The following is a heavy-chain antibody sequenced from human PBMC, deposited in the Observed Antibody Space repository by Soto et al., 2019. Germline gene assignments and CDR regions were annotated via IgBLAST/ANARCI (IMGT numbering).Heavy chain of an antibody. CDR1: GYSFTNYD. V-gene: IGHV1-18*01. J-gene: IGHJ4*02. Sequence: ASVKVSCKASGYSFTNYDISWVRQAPGQGLEWMGWISPYNGDTNYAQKLQGRVTMTADTSTSTAYMELRSLRSDDTAVYYCARYCSSTSCDHYFDYWGQGTLVTVSS. D-gene: IGHD2-2*01. CDR3: ARYCSSTSCDHYFDY. CDR2: ISPYNGDT.